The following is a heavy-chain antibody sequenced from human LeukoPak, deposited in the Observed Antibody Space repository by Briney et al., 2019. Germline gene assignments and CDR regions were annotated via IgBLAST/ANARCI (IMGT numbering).Heavy chain of an antibody. D-gene: IGHD6-19*01. CDR3: ARRDISSGWGFDY. V-gene: IGHV4-4*07. CDR1: GGSISNYH. J-gene: IGHJ4*02. Sequence: SETLSLTCTVSGGSISNYHWSWIRQPAGKGLEWIGQIHTSGSTNYNPPLKSRVSMSIDTTEDQVSLTIRAVTAPDTAFYYCARRDISSGWGFDYWGQGTLVTVSS. CDR2: IHTSGST.